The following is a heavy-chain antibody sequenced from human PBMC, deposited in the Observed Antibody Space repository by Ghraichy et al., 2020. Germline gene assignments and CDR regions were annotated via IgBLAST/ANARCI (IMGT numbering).Heavy chain of an antibody. CDR2: ISGSDDST. V-gene: IGHV3-23*01. J-gene: IGHJ2*01. CDR3: AKDWYFDL. Sequence: GESLRLSCAASGFSFSSFAMSWVRQAPGKGLEWVSDISGSDDSTYYADSVKGRLTISRDNSKNTLYLQMNSLRAEDTAVYYCAKDWYFDLWGRGTLVTVSS. CDR1: GFSFSSFA.